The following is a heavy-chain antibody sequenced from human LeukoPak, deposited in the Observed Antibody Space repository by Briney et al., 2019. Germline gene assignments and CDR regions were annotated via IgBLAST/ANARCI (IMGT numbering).Heavy chain of an antibody. CDR3: ARGGYTVYDNWFDP. CDR1: GYTFNGYY. J-gene: IGHJ5*02. CDR2: INPNNGGT. Sequence: GASVKVSCKSSGYTFNGYYMHWVRQAPGQGLEWMGWINPNNGGTKYAQNFQGRVTMTRDTSISTAYMELSRLRSDDTAVYYCARGGYTVYDNWFDPWGQGTLVTVSS. V-gene: IGHV1-2*02. D-gene: IGHD6-13*01.